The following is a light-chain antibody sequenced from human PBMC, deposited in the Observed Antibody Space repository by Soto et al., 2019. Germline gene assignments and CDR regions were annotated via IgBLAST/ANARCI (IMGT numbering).Light chain of an antibody. V-gene: IGLV1-40*01. CDR2: GNS. CDR3: QSYDSSLSGWV. J-gene: IGLJ3*02. CDR1: SSNIGAGYD. Sequence: QSVLTQPPSVSGAPGQRVTISCTGSSSNIGAGYDVKWYQQLPGTAPKLLIYGNSNRPSGVPDRFSGSKSGTSASLVITGLQAEDEADYYCQSYDSSLSGWVFGGGTQLTVL.